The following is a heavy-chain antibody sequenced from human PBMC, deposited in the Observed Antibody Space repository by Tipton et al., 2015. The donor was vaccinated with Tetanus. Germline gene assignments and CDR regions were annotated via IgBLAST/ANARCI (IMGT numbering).Heavy chain of an antibody. CDR1: GFTFSSYW. CDR2: ISSTSSYI. V-gene: IGHV3-21*01. J-gene: IGHJ4*02. Sequence: SLRLSCAASGFTFSSYWMSWVRQAPGKGLEWVASISSTSSYIYYADSVKGRFTISRDNAKNSVYLQMSSLRGDDTAVYYCASGSTLDYWGQGALVSVSS. CDR3: ASGSTLDY. D-gene: IGHD6-25*01.